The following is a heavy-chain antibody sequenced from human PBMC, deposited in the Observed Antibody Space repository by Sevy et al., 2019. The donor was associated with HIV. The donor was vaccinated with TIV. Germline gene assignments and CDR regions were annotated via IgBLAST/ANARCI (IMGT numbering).Heavy chain of an antibody. CDR2: ISGTGGSGDKT. CDR3: ARKYDSSGYFDY. J-gene: IGHJ4*02. D-gene: IGHD3-22*01. CDR1: GFMFSYYA. V-gene: IGHV3-23*01. Sequence: GGSLRLSCAASGFMFSYYAMNWVRQAPGKGLEWVAGISGTGGSGDKTNYADSVKGRFTISRDDSKNSLYLQLNSLRAEDTAIYYCARKYDSSGYFDYWGQGTLVTVSS.